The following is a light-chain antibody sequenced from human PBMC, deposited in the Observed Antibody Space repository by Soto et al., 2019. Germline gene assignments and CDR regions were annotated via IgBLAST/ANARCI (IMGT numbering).Light chain of an antibody. CDR1: SSDIGSYDY. CDR3: SSFTSTSTRL. V-gene: IGLV2-14*01. CDR2: EVT. J-gene: IGLJ1*01. Sequence: QSALTQPASVSRSPGQSITISCTGTSSDIGSYDYVSWYRQHPGKAPNLIIYEVTDRPSGVSNRFSGSKSGNTASLTISGLQAEDEADYYCSSFTSTSTRLFGSGTKLTVL.